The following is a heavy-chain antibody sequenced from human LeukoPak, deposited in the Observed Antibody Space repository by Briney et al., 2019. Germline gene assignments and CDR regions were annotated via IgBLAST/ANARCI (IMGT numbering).Heavy chain of an antibody. CDR2: IYSGGST. V-gene: IGHV3-66*01. CDR3: ASGVEMATILAFDI. D-gene: IGHD5-24*01. Sequence: GGSLRLSCAASGFTVSSNYMSWVRQAPGKGLEWVSVIYSGGSTYYADSVKGRFTISRDNSKNTLYLQMNSLRAEDTAVYYCASGVEMATILAFDIWGQGTMVTVSS. CDR1: GFTVSSNY. J-gene: IGHJ3*02.